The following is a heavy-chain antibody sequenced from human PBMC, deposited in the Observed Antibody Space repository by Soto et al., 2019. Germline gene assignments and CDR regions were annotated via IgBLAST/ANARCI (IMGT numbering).Heavy chain of an antibody. CDR3: AKDHYFDY. J-gene: IGHJ4*02. Sequence: QVQLVESGGGVVQPGRSLRLSCAASGFTFSSYGMHWVRQAPGKGLEWVAVISYDGSNKYYADSVKGRFTISRDNSKNTLYLQMNSLRAEDTAVYYCAKDHYFDYWGQGTLVTVFS. CDR2: ISYDGSNK. CDR1: GFTFSSYG. V-gene: IGHV3-30*18.